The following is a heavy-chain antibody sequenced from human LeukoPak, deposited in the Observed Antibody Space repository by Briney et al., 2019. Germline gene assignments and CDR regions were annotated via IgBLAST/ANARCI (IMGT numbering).Heavy chain of an antibody. J-gene: IGHJ4*02. CDR2: IYHSGST. CDR3: ARLHFDWSYSYYYFDY. D-gene: IGHD3-9*01. V-gene: IGHV4-38-2*01. CDR1: GYSISSGYY. Sequence: SETLSLTCAVSGYSISSGYYWGWIRQPPGKGLEWIGSIYHSGSTYYNPSLKSRVTISVDTSKNQFSLKLSSVTAADTAVYYCARLHFDWSYSYYYFDYWGQGTLVTVSS.